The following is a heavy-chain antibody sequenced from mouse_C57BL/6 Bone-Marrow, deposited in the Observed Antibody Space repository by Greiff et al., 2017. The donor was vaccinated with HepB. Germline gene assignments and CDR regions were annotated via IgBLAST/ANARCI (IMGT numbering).Heavy chain of an antibody. V-gene: IGHV14-4*01. CDR1: GFNIKDDY. CDR2: IDPENGDT. Sequence: VQLQQSGAELVRPGASVKLSCTAPGFNIKDDYMHWVKQRPEQGLEWIGWIDPENGDTEYASKFQGKATITADTSSNTAYLQLSSLTSEDTAVYYCTSTLMDDWGQGTSVTVSS. D-gene: IGHD2-1*01. CDR3: TSTLMDD. J-gene: IGHJ4*01.